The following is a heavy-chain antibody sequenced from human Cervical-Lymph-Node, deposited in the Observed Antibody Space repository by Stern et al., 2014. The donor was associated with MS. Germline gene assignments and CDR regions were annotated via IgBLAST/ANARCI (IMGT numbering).Heavy chain of an antibody. CDR3: AKTGGRANFFYYGMDV. D-gene: IGHD1-26*01. V-gene: IGHV3-30*18. CDR1: GFTFSSYG. Sequence: VQLVESGGGVVQPGRSLRLSCAASGFTFSSYGMHWVRQAPGKGLEWVALISYDGSNSYYADSVKGRITISRDNSRNTLSLQMNSLRPEDTAVYYCAKTGGRANFFYYGMDVWGQGTTVTVSS. CDR2: ISYDGSNS. J-gene: IGHJ6*02.